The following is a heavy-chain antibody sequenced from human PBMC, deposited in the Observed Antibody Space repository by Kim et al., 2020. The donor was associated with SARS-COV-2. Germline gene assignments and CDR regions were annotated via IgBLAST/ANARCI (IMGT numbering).Heavy chain of an antibody. CDR2: IDPSDSYT. D-gene: IGHD5-12*01. J-gene: IGHJ4*02. Sequence: GESLKISCKGSGYSFTSYWISWVRQMPGKGLEWMGRIDPSDSYTNYSPSFQGHVTISADKSISTAYLQWSSLKASDTAMYYCARHGPSYIVATDWGQGTLVTVSS. CDR3: ARHGPSYIVATD. CDR1: GYSFTSYW. V-gene: IGHV5-10-1*01.